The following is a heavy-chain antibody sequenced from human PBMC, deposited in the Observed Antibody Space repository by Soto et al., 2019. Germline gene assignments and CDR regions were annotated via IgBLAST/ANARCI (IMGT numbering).Heavy chain of an antibody. D-gene: IGHD3-3*01. V-gene: IGHV4-31*03. CDR1: GGSISSGDYY. CDR2: IYYSGST. CDR3: ARWWSGSRQVFDP. J-gene: IGHJ5*02. Sequence: QVQLQESGPGLVKPSQTLSLTCTVSGGSISSGDYYWSWIRQHPGKGLEWIGYIYYSGSTYYNPSLKSRVTISVDTSKNQFSLKLSSVTAADTAVYYCARWWSGSRQVFDPCCQGTLGTVSS.